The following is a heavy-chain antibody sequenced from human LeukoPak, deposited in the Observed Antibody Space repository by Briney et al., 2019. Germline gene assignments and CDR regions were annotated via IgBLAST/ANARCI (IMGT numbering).Heavy chain of an antibody. J-gene: IGHJ4*02. D-gene: IGHD2/OR15-2a*01. CDR2: VDPDDGET. CDR1: GYTLTELS. CDR3: ATVSF. Sequence: ASVKVSCKVSGYTLTELSMHWVRQAPGKGLEWMGGVDPDDGETIYAQKFQGRVTMTEETSTDTAYMELSSLRSEDTAVYYCATVSFWGQGTLVTVSS. V-gene: IGHV1-24*01.